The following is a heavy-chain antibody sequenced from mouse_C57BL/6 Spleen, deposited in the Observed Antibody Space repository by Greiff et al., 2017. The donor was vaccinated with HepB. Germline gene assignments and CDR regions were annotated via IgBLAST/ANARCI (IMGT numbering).Heavy chain of an antibody. CDR2: IDPENGDT. CDR1: GFNIKDDY. J-gene: IGHJ4*01. Sequence: VQLQQSGAELVRPGASVKLSCTASGFNIKDDYMHWVKQRPEQGLEWIGWIDPENGDTEYASKFQGKATITADTSSNTAYLQLSSLTSEDTAVYDCAAARHYYGSSYAMDYWGQGTSVTVSS. V-gene: IGHV14-4*01. D-gene: IGHD1-1*01. CDR3: AAARHYYGSSYAMDY.